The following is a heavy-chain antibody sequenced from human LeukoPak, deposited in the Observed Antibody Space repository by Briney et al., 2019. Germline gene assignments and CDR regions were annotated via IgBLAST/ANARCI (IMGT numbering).Heavy chain of an antibody. J-gene: IGHJ4*02. CDR1: GGTFSSYA. CDR2: IIPIFGTA. Sequence: SVKVSCKASGGTFSSYAISWVRQAPGQGLEWMGGIIPIFGTANYAQKFQGRVTITADESTSTAYMELSSLRSEDTAVYYCARDSVGIVGATTVSDYWGQGTLVTVSS. D-gene: IGHD1-26*01. CDR3: ARDSVGIVGATTVSDY. V-gene: IGHV1-69*13.